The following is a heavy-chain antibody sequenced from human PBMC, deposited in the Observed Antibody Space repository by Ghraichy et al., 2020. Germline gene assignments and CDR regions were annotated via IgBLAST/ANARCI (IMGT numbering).Heavy chain of an antibody. CDR1: GFTFTNHW. V-gene: IGHV3-74*01. Sequence: GGSLRLSCAASGFTFTNHWMHWVRQAPGKGLVWVSRIEDDGSRTYYADSVKGRFTVSRDNAKNTLFLQMNSLRAEDTATYYCVRSTTMIPRVWELDYWGQGTLVTVSS. D-gene: IGHD3-16*01. CDR3: VRSTTMIPRVWELDY. CDR2: IEDDGSRT. J-gene: IGHJ4*02.